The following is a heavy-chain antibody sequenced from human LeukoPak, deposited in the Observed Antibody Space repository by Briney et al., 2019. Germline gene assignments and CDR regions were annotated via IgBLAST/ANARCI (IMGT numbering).Heavy chain of an antibody. CDR3: ARGVVQGGNYYGMDV. Sequence: SETLSLTCTVSGGSISSSSYYWGWIRQPPGKGLEWIGSIYYSGSTYYNPSLKSRVTISVDTSKNQFSLKLSSVTAADTAVYYCARGVVQGGNYYGMDVWGQGTTVTVSS. CDR2: IYYSGST. D-gene: IGHD2-15*01. J-gene: IGHJ6*02. CDR1: GGSISSSSYY. V-gene: IGHV4-39*07.